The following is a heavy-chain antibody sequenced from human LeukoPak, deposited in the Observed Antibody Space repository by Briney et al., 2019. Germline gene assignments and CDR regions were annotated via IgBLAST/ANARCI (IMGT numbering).Heavy chain of an antibody. V-gene: IGHV4-59*01. CDR3: ARVVQLTPPPSYYYYYYMDV. CDR1: GGSFSSYY. J-gene: IGHJ6*03. Sequence: SETLSLTCTVSGGSFSSYYWSWIRQPPGKGLEWIGYIYYSGSTNYNPSLKSRVTISLDTSKNQFSLKLSSVTAADTAVYYCARVVQLTPPPSYYYYYYMDVWGKGTTVTVSS. D-gene: IGHD6-6*01. CDR2: IYYSGST.